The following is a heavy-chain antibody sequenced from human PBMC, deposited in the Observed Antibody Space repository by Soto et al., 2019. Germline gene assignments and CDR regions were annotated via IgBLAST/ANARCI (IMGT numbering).Heavy chain of an antibody. D-gene: IGHD3-22*01. V-gene: IGHV3-21*01. J-gene: IGHJ6*02. CDR2: ISSSSSYI. CDR3: ASGYDYYDSSGYYFLGYYYYGMDV. Sequence: GGSLRLSCAASGFTFSSYAMSWVRQAPGKGLEWVSSISSSSSYIYYADSVKGRFTISRDNAKNSLYLQMNSLRAEDTAVYYCASGYDYYDSSGYYFLGYYYYGMDVWGQGTTVTVSS. CDR1: GFTFSSYA.